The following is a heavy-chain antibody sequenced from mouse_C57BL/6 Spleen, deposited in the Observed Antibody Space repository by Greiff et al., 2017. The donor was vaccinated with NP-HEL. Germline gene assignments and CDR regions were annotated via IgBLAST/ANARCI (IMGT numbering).Heavy chain of an antibody. D-gene: IGHD2-1*01. V-gene: IGHV5-2*01. J-gene: IGHJ4*01. CDR3: AKLLGNSYAMDY. Sequence: EVQGVESGGGLVQPGESLKLSCESNEYEFPSHDMSWVRKTPEKRLELVAAINSDGGSTYYPDTMERRFIISRDNTKKTLYLQMSSLRSEDTALYYCAKLLGNSYAMDYWGQGTSVTVSS. CDR2: INSDGGST. CDR1: EYEFPSHD.